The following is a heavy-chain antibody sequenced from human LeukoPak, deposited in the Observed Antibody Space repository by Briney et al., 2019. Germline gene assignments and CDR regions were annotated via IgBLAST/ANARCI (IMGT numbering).Heavy chain of an antibody. D-gene: IGHD3-9*01. J-gene: IGHJ6*03. CDR2: MNPNSGNT. CDR1: GGTFSSYA. CDR3: ARASNNDILTGPYYYYMDV. V-gene: IGHV1-8*02. Sequence: GASVKVSCKASGGTFSSYAINWVRQATGQGLEWMGWMNPNSGNTGYAQKFQGRVTMTRNTSISTAYMELSSLRSEDTAVYYCARASNNDILTGPYYYYMDVWGKGTTVTISS.